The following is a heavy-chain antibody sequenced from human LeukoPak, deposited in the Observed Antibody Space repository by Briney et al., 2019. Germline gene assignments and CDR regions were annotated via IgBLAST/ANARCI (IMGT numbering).Heavy chain of an antibody. CDR1: GYTFSGYY. J-gene: IGHJ4*02. V-gene: IGHV1-2*02. Sequence: ASVKVSCKASGYTFSGYYMHWVRQAPGQGLEWMGWINPNSGGTNYAQKFQGRVTMTRDTSISTAYMELSRLRSDDTAVYYCARDYGYVWERYRYPGDYWGQGTLVTVSS. D-gene: IGHD3-16*02. CDR2: INPNSGGT. CDR3: ARDYGYVWERYRYPGDY.